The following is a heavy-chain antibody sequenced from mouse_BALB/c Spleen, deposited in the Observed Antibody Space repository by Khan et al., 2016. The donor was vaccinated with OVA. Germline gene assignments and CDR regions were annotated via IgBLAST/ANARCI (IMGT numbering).Heavy chain of an antibody. CDR3: ASSLLLYAMDY. CDR2: IAPANGKT. CDR1: GFNIKDTY. Sequence: VQLQQPGAELVKPGASVKLSRTGSGFNIKDTYIQWVKQRPEQGLEWIGRIAPANGKTIFDPKFQGKATITADTSSNTAYLHLSSLTSEDTVVYYCASSLLLYAMDYWGQGTSVTVSS. V-gene: IGHV14-3*02. D-gene: IGHD1-2*01. J-gene: IGHJ4*01.